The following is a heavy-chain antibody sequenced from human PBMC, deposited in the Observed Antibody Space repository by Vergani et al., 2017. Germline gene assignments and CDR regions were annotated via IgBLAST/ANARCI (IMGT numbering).Heavy chain of an antibody. CDR1: GFTFSSYS. J-gene: IGHJ4*02. CDR2: ISSSSSYI. D-gene: IGHD3-3*01. V-gene: IGHV3-21*01. Sequence: EVQLVESGGGLVKPGGSLRLSCAASGFTFSSYSMNWVRQAPGKGLEWVSSISSSSSYIYYADSVKGRFTISRDNAKNSLYLQMNSLRAEDTAVYYCARDLPHYTIKRSFDYWGQGTLVTVSS. CDR3: ARDLPHYTIKRSFDY.